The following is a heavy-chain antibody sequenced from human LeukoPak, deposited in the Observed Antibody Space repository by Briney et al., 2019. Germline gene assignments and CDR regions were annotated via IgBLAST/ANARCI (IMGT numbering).Heavy chain of an antibody. CDR3: VKGSSSSRPYYFDY. CDR2: ISGSSDST. V-gene: IGHV3-23*01. CDR1: GFTFNNYV. Sequence: GGSLRLSCAASGFTFNNYVMSWVRQAPGKGLEWVSAISGSSDSTYDADSVKGRFTISRDNSKNTLYLQMNSLRAEDTAVYYCVKGSSSSRPYYFDYWGQGTLVTASS. D-gene: IGHD6-6*01. J-gene: IGHJ4*02.